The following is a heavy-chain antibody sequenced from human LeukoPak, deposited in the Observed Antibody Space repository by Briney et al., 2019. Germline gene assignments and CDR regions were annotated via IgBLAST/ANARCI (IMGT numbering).Heavy chain of an antibody. D-gene: IGHD6-19*01. J-gene: IGHJ6*03. Sequence: PGGSLRLSCAASGFTFSSYGMHWVRQAPGQGLEWVAFIRYDGSNKYYADSVKGRFTISRDNSKNTLYLQMNSLRAEDTAVYYCAKGEVAGTSGDYYYYMDVWGKGTTVTISS. CDR3: AKGEVAGTSGDYYYYMDV. V-gene: IGHV3-30*02. CDR1: GFTFSSYG. CDR2: IRYDGSNK.